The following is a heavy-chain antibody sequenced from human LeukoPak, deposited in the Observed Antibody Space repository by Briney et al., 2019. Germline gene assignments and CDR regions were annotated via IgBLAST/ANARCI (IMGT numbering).Heavy chain of an antibody. CDR2: IHSSGST. Sequence: SETLSLTCTVSGDSISGYYWSWIRQTPEKGREWIGCIHSSGSTIYNPSLKSRVTISVDTSKKQFSLRLTSVTAADTAVYFCARGYFDSRHSSNPFDYWGQGALVTVSS. J-gene: IGHJ4*02. CDR3: ARGYFDSRHSSNPFDY. CDR1: GDSISGYY. D-gene: IGHD3-22*01. V-gene: IGHV4-4*09.